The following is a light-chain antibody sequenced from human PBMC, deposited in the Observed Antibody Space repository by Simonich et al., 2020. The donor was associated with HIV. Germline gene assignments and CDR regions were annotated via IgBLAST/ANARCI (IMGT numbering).Light chain of an antibody. CDR2: RTN. Sequence: QSVLTQPPSASGTPGQRVTISCSGSSSNIGSNYVYWYQQLPGTAPKLLIYRTNQRPAGVPDRFSGSKTGTAAPLAISGLRSEDEADYYWAAWDDSLSVLFGGGTKLTVL. CDR3: AAWDDSLSVL. J-gene: IGLJ2*01. CDR1: SSNIGSNY. V-gene: IGLV1-47*01.